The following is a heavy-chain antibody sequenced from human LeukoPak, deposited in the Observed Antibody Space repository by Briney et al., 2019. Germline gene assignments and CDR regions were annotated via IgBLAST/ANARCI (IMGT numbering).Heavy chain of an antibody. CDR2: IDPSDSYT. V-gene: IGHV5-10-1*01. CDR1: GYSFTNYW. J-gene: IGHJ5*02. D-gene: IGHD2-21*02. CDR3: ARSAHDCTIWFDP. Sequence: GESLKISCKGSGYSFTNYWISWVRQMPGKGLEWMGRIDPSDSYTNYSPSFQGHVTISADKSISTAYLQWSSLKASDTAMYYCARSAHDCTIWFDPWGQGTLVTVSS.